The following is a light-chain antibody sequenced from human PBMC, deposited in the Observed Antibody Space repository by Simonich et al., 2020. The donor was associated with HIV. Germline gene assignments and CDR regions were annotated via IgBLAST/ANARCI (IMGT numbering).Light chain of an antibody. CDR1: QSISSW. V-gene: IGKV1-5*03. J-gene: IGKJ2*01. Sequence: DIQMTQSPSTLSASVGDRVTITCRASQSISSWLAWSQQKPGKAPKLLIYKASSLESGVPSRFSGSGSGTEFTLTISRLEPEDFAVYHCQQYGNSPNTFGQGTKLEIK. CDR3: QQYGNSPNT. CDR2: KAS.